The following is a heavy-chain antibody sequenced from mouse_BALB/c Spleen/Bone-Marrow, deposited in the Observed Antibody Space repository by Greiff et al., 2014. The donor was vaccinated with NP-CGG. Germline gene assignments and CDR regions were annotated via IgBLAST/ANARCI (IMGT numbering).Heavy chain of an antibody. CDR2: IHYSGTT. CDR3: ARFAGTPYTMDY. J-gene: IGHJ4*01. Sequence: DVKLQESGPDLVKPSQSLSLTCTVTGYSITSDYSWHWIRQFPGNKLEWMGYIHYSGTTVYNPSLKSRISITRDTSNNQFFLQLKSVTTEDTATYYCARFAGTPYTMDYWGQGTPVTVSS. D-gene: IGHD4-1*01. CDR1: GYSITSDYS. V-gene: IGHV3-1*02.